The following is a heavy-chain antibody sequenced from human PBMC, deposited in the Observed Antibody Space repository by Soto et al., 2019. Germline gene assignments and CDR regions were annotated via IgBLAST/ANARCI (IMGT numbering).Heavy chain of an antibody. CDR2: ISFHGSNQ. Sequence: GGSLRLSCAASGFTFSSYTMHWVRQAPGKGLEWVAAISFHGSNQYYADSVKGRVSISRDRSKNTLFLQMNNLRPEDTAVYHCARSGSSSWFYFDYWGQGTLVTVSS. CDR1: GFTFSSYT. J-gene: IGHJ4*02. V-gene: IGHV3-30-3*01. CDR3: ARSGSSSWFYFDY. D-gene: IGHD6-13*01.